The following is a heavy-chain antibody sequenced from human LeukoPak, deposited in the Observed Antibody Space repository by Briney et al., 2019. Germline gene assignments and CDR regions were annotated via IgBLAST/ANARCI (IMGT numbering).Heavy chain of an antibody. J-gene: IGHJ6*02. CDR3: ASPSTVTRTYYYYGMDV. CDR1: GFTVSSNY. CDR2: IYSGGST. Sequence: GGSLRLSCAASGFTVSSNYMSWVRQAPGKGLGWVSVIYSGGSTYYADSVKGRFTISRHNSKNTLYLQMNSLRAEDTAAYYCASPSTVTRTYYYYGMDVWGQGTTVTVSS. D-gene: IGHD4-4*01. V-gene: IGHV3-53*04.